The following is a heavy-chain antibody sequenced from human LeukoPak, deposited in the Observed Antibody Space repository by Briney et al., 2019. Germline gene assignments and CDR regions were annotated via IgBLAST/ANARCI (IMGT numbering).Heavy chain of an antibody. J-gene: IGHJ4*02. Sequence: SVKVSCKASGGTFSSYAISWVRQAPGQGLEWMGRIIPIFGTANYAQKFQGRVTITTDESTSTAYMELSSLRSEDTAVYYCASHLVYGSGSYCNGLGESNYWGQGTLVTVSS. CDR3: ASHLVYGSGSYCNGLGESNY. D-gene: IGHD3-10*01. CDR2: IIPIFGTA. CDR1: GGTFSSYA. V-gene: IGHV1-69*05.